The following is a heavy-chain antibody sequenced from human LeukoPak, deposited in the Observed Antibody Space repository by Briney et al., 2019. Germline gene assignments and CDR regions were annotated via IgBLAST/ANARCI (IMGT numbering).Heavy chain of an antibody. D-gene: IGHD6-6*01. CDR1: GFTVTSNH. Sequence: GGSLRLSCAASGFTVTSNHMNWVRQAPGKGLEWVSIIYTGGTTHYADSLKDRFTISRDDSINTLYLQMNSLRAEDTAVYYCARDSSSYYYDYWGQGTLVTVSS. CDR3: ARDSSSYYYDY. V-gene: IGHV3-66*01. CDR2: IYTGGTT. J-gene: IGHJ4*02.